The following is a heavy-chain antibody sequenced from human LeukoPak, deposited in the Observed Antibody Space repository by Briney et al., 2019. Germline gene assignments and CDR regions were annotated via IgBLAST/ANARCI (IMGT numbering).Heavy chain of an antibody. CDR1: GYTFTNYA. J-gene: IGHJ4*02. D-gene: IGHD2-2*01. V-gene: IGHV1-18*01. Sequence: ASAKVSCKASGYTFTNYAISWVRQAPGQGLEWMGWISAYNGNRNYAQKYHGRVTMTTDTSTTTAYMELRSLRSDDTAVYYCARLEYCGTTSCYDASETFDCWGQGTLVTVSS. CDR2: ISAYNGNR. CDR3: ARLEYCGTTSCYDASETFDC.